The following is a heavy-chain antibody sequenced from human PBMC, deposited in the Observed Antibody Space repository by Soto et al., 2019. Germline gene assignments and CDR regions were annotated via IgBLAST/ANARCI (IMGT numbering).Heavy chain of an antibody. D-gene: IGHD3-10*01. CDR1: GGSISSYY. V-gene: IGHV4-59*01. CDR2: IYYSGST. J-gene: IGHJ3*01. Sequence: QVQLQESGPGLVKPSETLSLTCTVSGGSISSYYWSWIRQPPGKGLEWIGYIYYSGSTNYNPSLNSRVPIPXDTSKNQFSLKLSSVTAADTAVYYCARVWGGAFDFWGQGTMVTVSS. CDR3: ARVWGGAFDF.